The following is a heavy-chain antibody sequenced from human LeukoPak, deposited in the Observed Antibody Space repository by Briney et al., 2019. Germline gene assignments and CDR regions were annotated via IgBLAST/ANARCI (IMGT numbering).Heavy chain of an antibody. J-gene: IGHJ4*02. CDR1: GFTFSSYG. CDR2: ISYDGSNK. V-gene: IGHV3-30*18. D-gene: IGHD1-26*01. Sequence: GRSLRLSCAASGFTFSSYGMHWVRQAPGKGLEWVAVISYDGSNKYYADSVKGRFTISRDNSKNTLYLQMNSLRAEDTAVYYCAKDRGSGSYYLYFDYRGQGTLVTVSS. CDR3: AKDRGSGSYYLYFDY.